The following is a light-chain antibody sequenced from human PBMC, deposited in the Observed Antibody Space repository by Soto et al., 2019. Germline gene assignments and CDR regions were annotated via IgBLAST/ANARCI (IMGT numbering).Light chain of an antibody. CDR3: AAWDDSLNGYV. Sequence: QSVLTQPPSASGTPGQRVTISCSGSSSNIGSDTVNWYQQIPGTAPKLLIYNNNQRPSGVPDRFSGSKSGTSASLAISGLQSEDEADYYCAAWDDSLNGYVLGTGTKVTVL. CDR1: SSNIGSDT. V-gene: IGLV1-44*01. J-gene: IGLJ1*01. CDR2: NNN.